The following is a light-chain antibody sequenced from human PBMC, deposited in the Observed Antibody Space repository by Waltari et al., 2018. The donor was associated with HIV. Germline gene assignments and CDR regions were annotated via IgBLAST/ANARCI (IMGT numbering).Light chain of an antibody. CDR3: SSYTSSRTVV. V-gene: IGLV2-14*01. CDR1: SSVVGGYTY. Sequence: QSALTQPAPVSGSLAQPITISRTGTSSVVGGYTYLSWHQQPAATAPNLIIYEVRNRPSGVSNHFSGSKSGNTASLTISGLQAEDEADYYCSSYTSSRTVVFGGGTKLTVL. J-gene: IGLJ2*01. CDR2: EVR.